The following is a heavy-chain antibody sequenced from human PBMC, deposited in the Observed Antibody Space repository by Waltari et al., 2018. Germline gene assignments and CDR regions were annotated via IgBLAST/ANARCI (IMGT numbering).Heavy chain of an antibody. CDR3: ATREYYYDSSGYYSIFDY. CDR2: LDPEDGET. J-gene: IGHJ4*02. CDR1: GYTLTELS. Sequence: QVQLVQSGAEVKKPGASVKVSCKVSGYTLTELSMHWVRQAPGKGLEWMGGLDPEDGETIYEQKFQGRVTMTEDTSTDTAYMELSSLRSEDTAVYYCATREYYYDSSGYYSIFDYWGQGTLVTVSS. V-gene: IGHV1-24*01. D-gene: IGHD3-22*01.